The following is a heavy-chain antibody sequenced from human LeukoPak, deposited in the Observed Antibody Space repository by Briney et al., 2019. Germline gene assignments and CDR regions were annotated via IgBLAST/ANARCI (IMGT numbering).Heavy chain of an antibody. CDR2: ISPGDSDT. J-gene: IGHJ4*02. Sequence: GEALKISCKGSGYSFTSYWIGWGRQMRGKGVEWMVIISPGDSDTRDSPSFQGEVTISAENSSSASYLQWSSLKASATAMYYCARRLGTDIVVVPAAYPSSYFDYWGQGTLVTVSS. V-gene: IGHV5-51*01. D-gene: IGHD2-2*01. CDR3: ARRLGTDIVVVPAAYPSSYFDY. CDR1: GYSFTSYW.